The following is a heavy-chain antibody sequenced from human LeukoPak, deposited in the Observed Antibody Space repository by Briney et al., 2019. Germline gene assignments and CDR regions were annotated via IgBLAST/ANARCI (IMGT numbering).Heavy chain of an antibody. CDR1: GFTFSSYA. V-gene: IGHV3-30-3*01. J-gene: IGHJ4*02. CDR3: ARDLRSSKCY. CDR2: ISYDGSNK. Sequence: GGSLRLSCAASGFTFSSYAMHWVRQAPGKGLEWVAVISYDGSNKYYADSVKGRFTISRDNSKNTLYLQMNSLRAEDTAVYYCARDLRSSKCYWGQGTLVTVSS.